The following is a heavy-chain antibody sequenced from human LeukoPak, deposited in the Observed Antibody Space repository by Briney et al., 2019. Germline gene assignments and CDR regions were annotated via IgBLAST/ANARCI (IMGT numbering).Heavy chain of an antibody. CDR2: ISGSGGST. V-gene: IGHV3-23*01. Sequence: GGSLRLSCAASGFTFSSYWMSWVRQAPGKGLEWVSAISGSGGSTYYADSVKGRFTISRDNSKNTLYLQMNSLRAEDTAVYYCAKDRHYYGLGSYYNVFWFDPWGQGTLVTVSS. J-gene: IGHJ5*02. CDR1: GFTFSSYW. CDR3: AKDRHYYGLGSYYNVFWFDP. D-gene: IGHD3-10*01.